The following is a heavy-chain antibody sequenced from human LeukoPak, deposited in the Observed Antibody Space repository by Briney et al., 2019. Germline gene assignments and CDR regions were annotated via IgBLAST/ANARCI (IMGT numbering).Heavy chain of an antibody. CDR1: GYSFTSHW. J-gene: IGHJ4*02. Sequence: GESLKISCKGSGYSFTSHWIGWVRQMPGKGLEWMGIIYPSDSDTRYSPSFQGQVTISADKSISTAYLEWSSLEASDTAMYYCARRGYCSGTSCYAFDFWGQGTLVTVSS. CDR3: ARRGYCSGTSCYAFDF. CDR2: IYPSDSDT. V-gene: IGHV5-51*01. D-gene: IGHD2-2*01.